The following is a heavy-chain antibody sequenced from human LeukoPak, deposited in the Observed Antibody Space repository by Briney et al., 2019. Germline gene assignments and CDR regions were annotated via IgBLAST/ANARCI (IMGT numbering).Heavy chain of an antibody. CDR3: ARREWELQGALDY. D-gene: IGHD1-26*01. CDR1: GYSFTSYW. CDR2: IYPGDSDT. Sequence: GESLKISCKGSGYSFTSYWIGWVRQMPGKGLEWMGIIYPGDSDTRYSPSFQGQITISADKSISTAYLQWSSLKASDTAMYYCARREWELQGALDYWGQGTLVTVSS. J-gene: IGHJ4*02. V-gene: IGHV5-51*01.